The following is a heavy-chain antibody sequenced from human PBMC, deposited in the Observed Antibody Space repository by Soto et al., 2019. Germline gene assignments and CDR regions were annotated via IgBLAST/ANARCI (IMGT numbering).Heavy chain of an antibody. D-gene: IGHD2-2*01. J-gene: IGHJ5*02. CDR1: GGSISSGDYY. Sequence: SETLSLTCTVSGGSISSGDYYWSWIRQPPGKGLEWIGYIYYSGSTYYNPSLKSRVTISVDTSKNQFSLKLSSVTAADTAVYYCARIINIVAVPAARGWFDPWGQGTLVTVSS. V-gene: IGHV4-30-4*01. CDR3: ARIINIVAVPAARGWFDP. CDR2: IYYSGST.